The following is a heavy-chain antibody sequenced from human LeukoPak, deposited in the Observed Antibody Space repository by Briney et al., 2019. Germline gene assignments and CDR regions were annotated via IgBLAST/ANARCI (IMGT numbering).Heavy chain of an antibody. CDR3: ARDLNIAVAGRTFDP. V-gene: IGHV1-18*01. J-gene: IGHJ5*02. D-gene: IGHD6-19*01. Sequence: ASVKVSCKASGYTFTSYGISWVRQAPGQGLEWMGWISAYNGNTNYAQKLQGRVTMTTDTSTSTAYMELRSLRSDDTAVYYCARDLNIAVAGRTFDPWGQGTLVTVSS. CDR1: GYTFTSYG. CDR2: ISAYNGNT.